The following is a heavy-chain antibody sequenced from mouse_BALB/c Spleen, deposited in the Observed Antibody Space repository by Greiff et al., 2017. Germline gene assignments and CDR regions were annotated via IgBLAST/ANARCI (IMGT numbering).Heavy chain of an antibody. CDR1: GFTFSDYY. Sequence: DVKLVESGGGLVKPGGSLKLSCAASGFTFSDYYMYWVRQTPEKRLEWVATISDGGSYTYYPDSVKGRFTISRDNAKNNLYLQMSSLKSEDTAMYYCARPGFDYWGQGTTLTVSS. CDR2: ISDGGSYT. V-gene: IGHV5-4*02. CDR3: ARPGFDY. J-gene: IGHJ2*01.